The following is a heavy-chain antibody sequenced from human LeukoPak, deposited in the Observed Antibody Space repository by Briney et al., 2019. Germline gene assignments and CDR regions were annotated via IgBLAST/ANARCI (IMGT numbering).Heavy chain of an antibody. CDR2: ISGDGSGT. CDR3: ATQNPPGSGYYDTYNWFDP. CDR1: GFTFDDYV. Sequence: GWSLRLSCTASGFTFDDYVMHWVRQAPGKGLEWVSLISGDGSGTYYADSVKGRFTISRDNSKNSLFLHMSGLRAEDTALYYCATQNPPGSGYYDTYNWFDPCGQGTLVTVAS. V-gene: IGHV3-43*02. D-gene: IGHD5-18*01. J-gene: IGHJ5*02.